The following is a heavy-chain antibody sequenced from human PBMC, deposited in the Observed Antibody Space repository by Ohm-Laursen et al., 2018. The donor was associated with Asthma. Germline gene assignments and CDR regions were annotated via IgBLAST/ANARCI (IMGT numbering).Heavy chain of an antibody. V-gene: IGHV3-9*01. Sequence: SLRLSCAASGFTFDDYAMHWVRQAPGKGLEWVSGISWNSGSIGYADSVKGRFTISRDNAKNSLYLQMNSLRAEDTALYYCAKDTDAFDIWGQGTMVTVSS. J-gene: IGHJ3*02. CDR3: AKDTDAFDI. CDR1: GFTFDDYA. CDR2: ISWNSGSI.